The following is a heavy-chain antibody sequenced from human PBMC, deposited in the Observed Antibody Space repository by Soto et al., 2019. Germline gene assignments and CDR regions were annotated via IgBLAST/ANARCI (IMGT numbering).Heavy chain of an antibody. CDR1: GYTFTNYD. CDR3: ARVPPCPKIAYLDGFDI. D-gene: IGHD3-16*01. V-gene: IGHV1-8*01. J-gene: IGHJ3*02. CDR2: MNPNSGGT. Sequence: QVQLVQSGAEVKKPGASVKVSCKASGYTFTNYDVNWFRQATGQGLEWVGWMNPNSGGTGFARKFQGRVTLTGDTSMSTAYMELSSLRSDDTAVYFCARVPPCPKIAYLDGFDIWGQGTMVTVSS.